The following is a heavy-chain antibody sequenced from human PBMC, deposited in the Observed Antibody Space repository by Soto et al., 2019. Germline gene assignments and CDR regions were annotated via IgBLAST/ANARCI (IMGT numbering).Heavy chain of an antibody. CDR3: ARMKGDCNYKGLDV. D-gene: IGHD2-21*02. CDR1: GFSLTNGRMG. V-gene: IGHV2-26*01. Sequence: QVTLKEPGPVLVKPTETLTLTCSVSGFSLTNGRMGVSWIRQPPGKALEWLAHFFSAAERSYSTSMQSRLNMYKDSSCSHVVLTMTNLVPEDEATYFCARMKGDCNYKGLDVWGHGLALTV. CDR2: FFSAAER. J-gene: IGHJ6*02.